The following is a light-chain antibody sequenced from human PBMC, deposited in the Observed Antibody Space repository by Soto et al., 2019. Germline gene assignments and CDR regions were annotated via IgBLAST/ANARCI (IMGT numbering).Light chain of an antibody. V-gene: IGKV3-11*01. CDR1: QSVNRY. CDR3: QQRLNWPPWT. Sequence: IIFTLYESTLSLYNWEIATLSFRASQSVNRYLAWYQQKPGQAPRLLIYDASNRATGIPARFSGSGSGTDFTLTISSLEPEDFAVYYCQQRLNWPPWTFGQGTNVDI. J-gene: IGKJ1*01. CDR2: DAS.